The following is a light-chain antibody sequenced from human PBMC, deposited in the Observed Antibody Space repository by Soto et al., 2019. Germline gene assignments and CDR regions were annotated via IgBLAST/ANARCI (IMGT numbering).Light chain of an antibody. Sequence: DLQMTHSPSSLSASVGARVTITCHASQDISNYLNWYKQKPGKAPKLLIYDASNLETGAPSRFSGSRSGTDFTFTISSLQPEDVATYYCQHYANLPFTFGCGTKVDSK. CDR2: DAS. J-gene: IGKJ3*01. CDR1: QDISNY. V-gene: IGKV1-33*01. CDR3: QHYANLPFT.